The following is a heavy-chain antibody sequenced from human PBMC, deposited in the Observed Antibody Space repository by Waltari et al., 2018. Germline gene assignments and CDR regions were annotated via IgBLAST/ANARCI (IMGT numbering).Heavy chain of an antibody. D-gene: IGHD1-1*01. CDR2: VNPKTGAT. CDR1: GYTFNDYL. Sequence: QAQLVQSGAEVKKPGASVKVSCKASGYTFNDYLIQWVQQAPGQGLEWVAWVNPKTGATNSAQKFQGRVSVTRDSSITTAYMQLTGLTSDDTALYYCAGGTNGSTGWFAPWGQGTLVTVSS. J-gene: IGHJ5*02. CDR3: AGGTNGSTGWFAP. V-gene: IGHV1-2*02.